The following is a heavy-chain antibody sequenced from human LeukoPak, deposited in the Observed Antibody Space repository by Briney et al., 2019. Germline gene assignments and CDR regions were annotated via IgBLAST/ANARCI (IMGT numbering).Heavy chain of an antibody. CDR2: IKSKTDGGTT. Sequence: GGSLRLSCAASGFTFSNAWMSWVRQAPGKGLEWVGRIKSKTDGGTTDYAAPVKGRFTISRDDSKNTLYLQMNSLKTEDTAVYYCTTEGFITMVRGVFPWGQGTLVTVSS. CDR3: TTEGFITMVRGVFP. CDR1: GFTFSNAW. V-gene: IGHV3-15*01. J-gene: IGHJ5*02. D-gene: IGHD3-10*01.